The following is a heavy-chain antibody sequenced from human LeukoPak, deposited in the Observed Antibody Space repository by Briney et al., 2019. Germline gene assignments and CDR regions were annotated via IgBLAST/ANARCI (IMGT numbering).Heavy chain of an antibody. J-gene: IGHJ4*02. CDR1: GGSISSYY. CDR3: ASDDILTGIIDY. V-gene: IGHV4-4*07. Sequence: SETLSLTCTVSGGSISSYYWSWVRQPAGKGLEWIGRIYTSGSTNYNPSLKSRVTMSVATSKTQCSLKLSSVTAADTAVYYCASDDILTGIIDYWGQGTLVTVSS. CDR2: IYTSGST. D-gene: IGHD3-9*01.